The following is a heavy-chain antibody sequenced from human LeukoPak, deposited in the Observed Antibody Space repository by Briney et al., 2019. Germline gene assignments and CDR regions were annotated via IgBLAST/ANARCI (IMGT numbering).Heavy chain of an antibody. CDR2: IIPIFGTA. Sequence: ASVKVSCKASGGTFSSYTISWVRQAPGQGLEWIGGIIPIFGTANYAQKFQGRVTITADESTSTAYMELSSLRSEDTAVYYCARGNDGSGSPSYYFYYMDVWGKGTTVTISS. CDR1: GGTFSSYT. V-gene: IGHV1-69*01. D-gene: IGHD3-10*01. J-gene: IGHJ6*03. CDR3: ARGNDGSGSPSYYFYYMDV.